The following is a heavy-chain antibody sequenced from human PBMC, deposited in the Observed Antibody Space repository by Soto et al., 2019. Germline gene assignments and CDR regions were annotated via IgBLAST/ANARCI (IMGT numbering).Heavy chain of an antibody. J-gene: IGHJ4*02. CDR3: ARQAEIVVVVAATLDY. D-gene: IGHD2-15*01. V-gene: IGHV4-39*01. Sequence: ETLSLTCTVSGGSMSSSRYYWGWIRQPPGKGLEWIGSIYYSGSTYYNPSLKSRVTISVDTSKNQFSLKLSSVTAADTAVYYCARQAEIVVVVAATLDYWGQGTLVTVSS. CDR1: GGSMSSSRYY. CDR2: IYYSGST.